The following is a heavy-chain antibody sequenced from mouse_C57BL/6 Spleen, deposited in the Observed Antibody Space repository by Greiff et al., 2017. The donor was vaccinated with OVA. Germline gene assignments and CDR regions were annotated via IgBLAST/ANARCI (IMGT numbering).Heavy chain of an antibody. CDR3: TREGYYGSGYWYFDV. V-gene: IGHV1-15*01. J-gene: IGHJ1*03. Sequence: QVQLKQSGAELVRPGASVTLSCKASGYTFTDYEMHWVKQTPVHGLEWIGAIDPETGGTAYNQKFKGKAILTADKSSSTAYMELRSLTSEDSAVYYCTREGYYGSGYWYFDVWGTGTTVTVSS. D-gene: IGHD1-1*01. CDR2: IDPETGGT. CDR1: GYTFTDYE.